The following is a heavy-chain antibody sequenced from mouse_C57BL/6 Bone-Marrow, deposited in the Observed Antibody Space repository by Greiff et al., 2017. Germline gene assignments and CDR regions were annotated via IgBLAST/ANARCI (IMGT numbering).Heavy chain of an antibody. D-gene: IGHD1-1*01. CDR3: ARSFMGFAY. Sequence: VQLKESGAELVKPGAPVKLSCTASGFNIKDYYMHWVKQRTEQGLEWIGRIDPEDGETKYAPKFQGKATITADTSSNTAYLQLSSLTSEDTAVYYCARSFMGFAYWGQGTLVTVSA. V-gene: IGHV14-2*01. J-gene: IGHJ3*01. CDR1: GFNIKDYY. CDR2: IDPEDGET.